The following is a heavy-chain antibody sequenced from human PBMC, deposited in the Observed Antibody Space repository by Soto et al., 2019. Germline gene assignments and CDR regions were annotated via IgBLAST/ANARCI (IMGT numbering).Heavy chain of an antibody. V-gene: IGHV3-23*01. J-gene: IGHJ6*02. CDR1: GFTFSNYA. CDR2: ISGGGGTT. Sequence: GGSLRLSCAASGFTFSNYAMSWVRQAPGKGLEWISAISGGGGTTYSADPVQGRFTISRDNFKNTLYLQINSLRADDTAVYYCAKVGVRGVPSYFSMDVWGQGTTVTVSS. CDR3: AKVGVRGVPSYFSMDV. D-gene: IGHD3-10*01.